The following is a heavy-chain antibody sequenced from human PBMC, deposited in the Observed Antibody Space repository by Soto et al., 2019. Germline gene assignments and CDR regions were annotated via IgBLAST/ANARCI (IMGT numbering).Heavy chain of an antibody. V-gene: IGHV3-23*01. J-gene: IGHJ4*02. CDR1: GFTFSSYA. D-gene: IGHD1-26*01. Sequence: SLRLSCAASGFTFSSYAMSWVRQAPGKGLEWVSAISGSGGSTYYADSVKGRFTISRDNSKNTLYLQMNSLRAEDTAVYYCAEDSHSGSCLDYWGQGTLVTVSS. CDR2: ISGSGGST. CDR3: AEDSHSGSCLDY.